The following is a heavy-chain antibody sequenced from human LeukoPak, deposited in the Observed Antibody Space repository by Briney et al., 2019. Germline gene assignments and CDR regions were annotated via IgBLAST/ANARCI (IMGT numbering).Heavy chain of an antibody. CDR2: IRYDGSNK. CDR1: GFTFSTYA. V-gene: IGHV3-30*02. Sequence: GGSLRLSCAASGFTFSTYAISWVRQAPGKGLEWVAFIRYDGSNKYYADSVKGRFTISRDNSKNTLYLQMNSLRAEDTAVYYCAKVRGYSYGFNYYYMDVWGKGTTVTISS. D-gene: IGHD5-18*01. CDR3: AKVRGYSYGFNYYYMDV. J-gene: IGHJ6*03.